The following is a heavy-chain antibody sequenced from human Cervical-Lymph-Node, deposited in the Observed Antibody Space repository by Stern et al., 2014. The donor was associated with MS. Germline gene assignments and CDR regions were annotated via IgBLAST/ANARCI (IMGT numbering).Heavy chain of an antibody. D-gene: IGHD3-10*01. J-gene: IGHJ6*02. V-gene: IGHV1-69*01. Sequence: VQLVESGAEVKKPGSSGRVSCKPSGGTFTSYAISGVRQAPGQGLECMGGIIPIFDSANYARKFQGRVPITADDSTSTAYMEVNSLRSEDTAVYYCASSVGELTPEAVWGQGTPVTV. CDR3: ASSVGELTPEAV. CDR2: IIPIFDSA. CDR1: GGTFTSYA.